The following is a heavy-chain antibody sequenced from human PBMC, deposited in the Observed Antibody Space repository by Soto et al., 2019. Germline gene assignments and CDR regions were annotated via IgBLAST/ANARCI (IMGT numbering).Heavy chain of an antibody. Sequence: QVQLQQWGAGLLKPSETLSLTCAVYGGSFSGYYWSWIRQPPGKGLEWIGEINHSGSTNYNPSLKRRHTISVDASKIQFSLKQSSVTAAAAPVYYCARGCVRSTGQPQPHIVVVVAATHFDYWGQGTLVTFCS. CDR3: ARGCVRSTGQPQPHIVVVVAATHFDY. CDR2: INHSGST. V-gene: IGHV4-34*01. CDR1: GGSFSGYY. J-gene: IGHJ4*02. D-gene: IGHD2-15*01.